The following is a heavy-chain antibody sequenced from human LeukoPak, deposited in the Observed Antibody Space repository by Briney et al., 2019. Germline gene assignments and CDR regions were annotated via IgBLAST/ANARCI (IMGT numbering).Heavy chain of an antibody. J-gene: IGHJ4*02. Sequence: GASVKVSCKASGYTFTTYHMHWVRQAPGQGLEWMGIINPSGGSTSYAQKFQGRVTMIRDTSTSTVYMDLSSLRSEDTAVYYCARGYYYDSSAGPSEYWGQGTLATVSS. CDR3: ARGYYYDSSAGPSEY. D-gene: IGHD3-22*01. V-gene: IGHV1-46*01. CDR2: INPSGGST. CDR1: GYTFTTYH.